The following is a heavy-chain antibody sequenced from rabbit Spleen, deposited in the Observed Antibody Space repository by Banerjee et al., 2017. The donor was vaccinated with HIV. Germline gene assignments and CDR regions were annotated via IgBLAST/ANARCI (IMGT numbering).Heavy chain of an antibody. CDR1: GFDFSSYY. D-gene: IGHD2-1*01. V-gene: IGHV1S40*01. CDR3: ARDRDGDTPYNSYYFDL. Sequence: QSLEESGGGLVQPEGSLTLTCTASGFDFSSYYMCWVRQAPRKGLEWIGCIYAGSSGSTYYASWAQGRCTISKASSTTVTLQMTSLTAADTATYFCARDRDGDTPYNSYYFDLWGPGTLVTVS. J-gene: IGHJ4*01. CDR2: IYAGSSGST.